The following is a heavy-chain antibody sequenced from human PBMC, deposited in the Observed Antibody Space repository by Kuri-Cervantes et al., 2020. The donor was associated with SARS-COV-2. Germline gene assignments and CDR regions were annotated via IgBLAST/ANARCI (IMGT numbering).Heavy chain of an antibody. CDR1: GGSISSGSYY. CDR3: SRALDDFWSGYSRRGYYYYYMDV. V-gene: IGHV4-61*02. J-gene: IGHJ6*03. Sequence: LRLSCTVSGGSISSGSYYWSWIRQPAGKGLEWIGRIYTSGSTNYNPSLKSRVTISVDPSKNQFSLKLSSVTAADTAVYYWSRALDDFWSGYSRRGYYYYYMDVWGKGTTVTVAS. D-gene: IGHD3-3*01. CDR2: IYTSGST.